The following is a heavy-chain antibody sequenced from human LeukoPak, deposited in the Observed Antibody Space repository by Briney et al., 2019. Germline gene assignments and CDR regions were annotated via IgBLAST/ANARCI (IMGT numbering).Heavy chain of an antibody. V-gene: IGHV3-30-3*02. J-gene: IGHJ4*02. D-gene: IGHD3-3*01. CDR3: AKNPSPGYYDFWSGYVDY. CDR2: ISYDGSNK. Sequence: PGRSLRLSCAASGFTFSSYAMHWVRQAPGKGLEWVAVISYDGSNKYYADSVKGRFTISRDNSKNTLYLQMNSLRAEDTAVYYCAKNPSPGYYDFWSGYVDYWGQGTLVTVSS. CDR1: GFTFSSYA.